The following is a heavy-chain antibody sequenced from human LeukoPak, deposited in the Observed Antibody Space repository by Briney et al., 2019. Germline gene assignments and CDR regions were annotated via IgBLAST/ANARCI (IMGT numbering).Heavy chain of an antibody. D-gene: IGHD6-13*01. Sequence: GGSLRLSCAASGFTFSGYWMSWVRQAPGKGLKWVANIKQDGSEKYYVDSVKGRFTISRDNAKNSLYLQMNSLRAEDTAVYYCAREDAGSWDYWGQGILVTVSS. CDR2: IKQDGSEK. CDR1: GFTFSGYW. J-gene: IGHJ4*02. CDR3: AREDAGSWDY. V-gene: IGHV3-7*01.